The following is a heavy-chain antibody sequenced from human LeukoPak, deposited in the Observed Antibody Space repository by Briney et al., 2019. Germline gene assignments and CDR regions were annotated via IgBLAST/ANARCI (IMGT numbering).Heavy chain of an antibody. Sequence: PSETLSLTCTVSGGSISSSSYYWGWIRQPPGKGLEWIGSIYYSGSTYYNPSLKSRVTISVDTSKNQFSLKLSSVTAADTAVYYCARVSRAYYMDVWGKGTTVTVSS. CDR2: IYYSGST. V-gene: IGHV4-39*07. CDR3: ARVSRAYYMDV. J-gene: IGHJ6*03. CDR1: GGSISSSSYY.